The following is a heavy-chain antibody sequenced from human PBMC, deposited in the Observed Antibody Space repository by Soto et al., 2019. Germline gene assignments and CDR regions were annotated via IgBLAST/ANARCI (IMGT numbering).Heavy chain of an antibody. V-gene: IGHV3-30*18. J-gene: IGHJ4*02. D-gene: IGHD3-3*01. CDR2: ISYDGSNK. CDR1: GFTFSSYG. CDR3: AKELNTFWSGPASLDY. Sequence: PGGSLRLSCAASGFTFSSYGMHWVRQAPGKGLEWVAVISYDGSNKYYADSVKGRFTISRDNSKNTLYLQMNSLRAEDTAVYYCAKELNTFWSGPASLDYWGQGTLVTVSS.